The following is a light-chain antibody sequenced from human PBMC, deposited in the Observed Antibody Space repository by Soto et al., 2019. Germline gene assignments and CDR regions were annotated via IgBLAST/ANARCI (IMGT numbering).Light chain of an antibody. CDR3: QQYNNWPPYT. V-gene: IGKV3-15*01. CDR1: QRVSSN. Sequence: TPSPVTLSVSPGERGTLSCRASQRVSSNVAWYQQKPGQAPRLLIYGASTRATGIPARFSGSGSETEFTLTISSLQSEDFAVYYCQQYNNWPPYTFGQGTKVDIK. J-gene: IGKJ2*01. CDR2: GAS.